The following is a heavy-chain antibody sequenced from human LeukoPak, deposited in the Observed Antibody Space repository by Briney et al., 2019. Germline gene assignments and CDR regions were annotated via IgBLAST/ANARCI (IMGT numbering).Heavy chain of an antibody. CDR3: ARESPGFDY. J-gene: IGHJ4*02. Sequence: SETLSLTCAVYGGSFSGYYWSWIRQPPGKGLEWIGEINHSGSTNYNPSLKSRVTISVDTSKDQFSLKLSSVTAADTAVYYCARESPGFDYWGQGTLVTVSS. V-gene: IGHV4-34*01. CDR2: INHSGST. CDR1: GGSFSGYY.